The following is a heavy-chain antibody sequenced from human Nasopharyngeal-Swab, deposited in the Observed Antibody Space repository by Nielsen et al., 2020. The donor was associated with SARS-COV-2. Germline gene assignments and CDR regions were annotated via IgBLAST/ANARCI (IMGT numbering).Heavy chain of an antibody. V-gene: IGHV4-34*01. Sequence: SQTPSLTRAVYGGSFSDSPWSWLRRRPGKGLEWIGEINHRGGTAYRSSLKSRVSISVDTSKNQFSLELRSVTVADTAVYFCARGPDQFHSFDSWDQGRLVTVSS. CDR3: ARGPDQFHSFDS. J-gene: IGHJ4*02. D-gene: IGHD2-2*01. CDR2: INHRGGT. CDR1: GGSFSDSP.